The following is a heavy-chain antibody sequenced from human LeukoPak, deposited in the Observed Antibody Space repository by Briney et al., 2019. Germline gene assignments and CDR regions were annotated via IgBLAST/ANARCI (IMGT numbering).Heavy chain of an antibody. CDR2: IKPDGSEG. CDR1: GFTFSSSW. J-gene: IGHJ4*02. V-gene: IGHV3-7*04. D-gene: IGHD3-10*01. Sequence: PGGSLRLSCAASGFTFSSSWMAWVRQAPGKGLEWVANIKPDGSEGSYVDSVKGRFTISRDNAKNSLLLQMISLRAEDTAVYYCARDRGYKSFDYWGQGALVTVSS. CDR3: ARDRGYKSFDY.